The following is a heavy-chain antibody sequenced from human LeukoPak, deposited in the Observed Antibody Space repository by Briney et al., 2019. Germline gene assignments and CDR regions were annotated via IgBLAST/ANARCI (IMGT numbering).Heavy chain of an antibody. Sequence: SETLSLTCTVSGGSISSYYWSWIRQPPGKGLEWIGYIYYSGSTNYNPSLKSRVTISVDTSKNQFSLKLSSVTAADTAVYYCARVEQQLVGEADAFDIWGQGTMVTVSS. CDR1: GGSISSYY. D-gene: IGHD6-13*01. CDR2: IYYSGST. V-gene: IGHV4-59*12. J-gene: IGHJ3*02. CDR3: ARVEQQLVGEADAFDI.